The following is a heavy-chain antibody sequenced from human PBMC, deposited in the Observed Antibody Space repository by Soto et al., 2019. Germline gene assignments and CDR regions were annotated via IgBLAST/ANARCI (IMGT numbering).Heavy chain of an antibody. CDR2: IAVGSGYT. D-gene: IGHD2-8*01. CDR3: AADATAWQQMVPSDY. V-gene: IGHV1-58*01. J-gene: IGHJ4*02. Sequence: SVKVSFKASGFTFTSSAFQWVRQARGQRLEWIGWIAVGSGYTNYAQRFQDRVTLTRDMSTATTYMELSRLTSEDTAIYYCAADATAWQQMVPSDYWGQGTLVTVSS. CDR1: GFTFTSSA.